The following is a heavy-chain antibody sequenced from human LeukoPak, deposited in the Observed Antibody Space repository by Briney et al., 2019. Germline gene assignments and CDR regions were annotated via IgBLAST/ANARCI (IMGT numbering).Heavy chain of an antibody. CDR3: ARHITGWLGPDF. CDR1: GFAISSYY. J-gene: IGHJ4*02. Sequence: SETLCVTCTVSGFAISSYYWSWIRQPPGKGLEWIGYIYYSGSTNYNPSLKSRVTISVDTSRNQFSLKLSSVTAADTAVYYCARHITGWLGPDFWGQGTLVTVSS. V-gene: IGHV4-59*08. CDR2: IYYSGST. D-gene: IGHD1-20*01.